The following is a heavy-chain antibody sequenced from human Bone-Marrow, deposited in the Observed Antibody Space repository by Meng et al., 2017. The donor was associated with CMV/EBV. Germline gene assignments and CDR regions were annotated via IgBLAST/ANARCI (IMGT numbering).Heavy chain of an antibody. V-gene: IGHV4-38-2*01. CDR2: IYHRGNT. Sequence: TETLCLTWAVPGYSISSGFCWGWIRQPPGKGLEWIGNIYHRGNTYYNSSLKSRVTISVDTSKNQFSLKLSSVTVADTAVYYCARVALAARPEGYYFDFWGQGTLVTVSS. CDR1: GYSISSGFC. J-gene: IGHJ4*02. CDR3: ARVALAARPEGYYFDF. D-gene: IGHD6-6*01.